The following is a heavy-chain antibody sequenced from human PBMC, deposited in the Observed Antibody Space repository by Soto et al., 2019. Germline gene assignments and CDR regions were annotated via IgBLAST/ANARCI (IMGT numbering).Heavy chain of an antibody. CDR2: IHSDGSST. D-gene: IGHD1-26*01. J-gene: IGHJ3*01. CDR3: ARGDRGAFHL. CDR1: GFTFSYYW. Sequence: EVQLVESGGGLVRPGGSLRLSCAASGFTFSYYWMHWVRQAPGKGLVWVSRIHSDGSSTTYADFVKGRFIISRDNARNTVDLQMNSVRGEDTAVYYCARGDRGAFHLWGQGTVVTVSS. V-gene: IGHV3-74*01.